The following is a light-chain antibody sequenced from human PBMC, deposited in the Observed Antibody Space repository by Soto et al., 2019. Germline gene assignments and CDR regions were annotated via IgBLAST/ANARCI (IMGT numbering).Light chain of an antibody. CDR1: SSDVGGYNY. J-gene: IGLJ1*01. CDR3: CSSGGSPTYV. Sequence: QSALTQPASVSGSPGQSITISCTGTSSDVGGYNYVSWYQQHPNNAPKLMIYEVSNRPSGVSNRFSGSKSGNTASLTISGLKVEDEADYYCCSSGGSPTYVFGTGTKVTVL. V-gene: IGLV2-23*02. CDR2: EVS.